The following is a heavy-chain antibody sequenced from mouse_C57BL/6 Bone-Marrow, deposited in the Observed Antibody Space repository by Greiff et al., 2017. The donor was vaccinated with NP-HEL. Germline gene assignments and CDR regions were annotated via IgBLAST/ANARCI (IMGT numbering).Heavy chain of an antibody. CDR3: ARYGRTSWFAY. CDR1: GFTFTDYY. Sequence: EVHLVESGGGLVQPGGSLSLSCAASGFTFTDYYMIWVRQPPGKALEWLGFIRNKANGYTTEYSASVKGRFTISRDNSQSILYLQMNALRAEDSATYYCARYGRTSWFAYWGQGTLVTVSA. J-gene: IGHJ3*01. V-gene: IGHV7-3*01. CDR2: IRNKANGYTT.